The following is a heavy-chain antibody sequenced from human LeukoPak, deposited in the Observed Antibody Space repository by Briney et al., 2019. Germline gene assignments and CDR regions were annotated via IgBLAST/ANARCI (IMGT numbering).Heavy chain of an antibody. Sequence: GGSLRLSCAASGFTFSSYSMNWVRPAPGKGLGWVSVIYSGGSTYYADSVKGRFTISRDNSKNTLYLQMNSLRAEDTAVYYCARLGGGNYYYYYGMDVWGQGTTVTVSS. J-gene: IGHJ6*02. V-gene: IGHV3-53*01. D-gene: IGHD4-23*01. CDR2: IYSGGST. CDR3: ARLGGGNYYYYYGMDV. CDR1: GFTFSSYS.